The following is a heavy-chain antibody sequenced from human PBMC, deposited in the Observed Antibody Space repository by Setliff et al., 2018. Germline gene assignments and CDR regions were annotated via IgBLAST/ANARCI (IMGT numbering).Heavy chain of an antibody. Sequence: PGGSLRLSCAASGFTFSNYEMNWVRQTPGKGLEWVSYISFSSSTIYYADSVKGRFTISRDNAKNSLYLQMNSLRAEDTAVYYCARDHGELGQGRRTNFFRHWGQGTLVTVSS. J-gene: IGHJ1*01. CDR2: ISFSSSTI. D-gene: IGHD2-21*01. CDR3: ARDHGELGQGRRTNFFRH. CDR1: GFTFSNYE. V-gene: IGHV3-48*01.